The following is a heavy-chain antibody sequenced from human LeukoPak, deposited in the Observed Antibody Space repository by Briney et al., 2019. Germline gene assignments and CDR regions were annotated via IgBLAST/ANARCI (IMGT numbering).Heavy chain of an antibody. D-gene: IGHD6-19*01. V-gene: IGHV4-59*01. Sequence: SETLSLTCTVSGGSISTYYWSWIRQPPGKGLEWIGYTYYSGITNYNPSLKSRVTISVDTSKNQFSLKVRSVTAADTAVYYCARGGYGPNWWFDPWGQGTLVTVSS. J-gene: IGHJ5*02. CDR2: TYYSGIT. CDR3: ARGGYGPNWWFDP. CDR1: GGSISTYY.